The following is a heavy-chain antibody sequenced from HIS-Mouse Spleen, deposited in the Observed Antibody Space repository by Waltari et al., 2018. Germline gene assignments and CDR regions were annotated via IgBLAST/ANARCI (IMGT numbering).Heavy chain of an antibody. J-gene: IGHJ3*02. CDR3: ARRLLTGDAFDI. CDR1: GFTFRSYS. CDR2: ISSSSSYI. V-gene: IGHV3-21*01. D-gene: IGHD7-27*01. Sequence: EVQLVQSVGVLVKPVGSLRLSCAVSGFTFRSYSINWVRQAPGKGLEWVSSISSSSSYIYYADSVKGRFTISRDNAKNSLYLQMNSLRAEDTAVYYCARRLLTGDAFDIWGQGTMVTVSS.